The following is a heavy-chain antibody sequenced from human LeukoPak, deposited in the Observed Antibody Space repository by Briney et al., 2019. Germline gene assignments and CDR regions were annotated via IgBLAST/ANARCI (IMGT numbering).Heavy chain of an antibody. V-gene: IGHV3-49*03. CDR2: IRSKTYGGTT. D-gene: IGHD4-23*01. CDR1: GFTFNDYA. J-gene: IGHJ6*03. CDR3: ARVSFNSGGAYYYYMDV. Sequence: GGSLRLSCTASGFTFNDYAMSWFRQAPGKGLEWVGFIRSKTYGGTTEYAASVKGRFTISRDDSKSIAYLQMNSLRAEDTAVYYCARVSFNSGGAYYYYMDVWGKGTTVTVSS.